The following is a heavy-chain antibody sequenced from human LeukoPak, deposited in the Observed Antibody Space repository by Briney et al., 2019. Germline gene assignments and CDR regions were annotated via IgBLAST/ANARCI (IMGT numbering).Heavy chain of an antibody. CDR1: GXTPDNYG. J-gene: IGHJ3*02. Sequence: PGGSLRLSCAASGXTPDNYGMSWVRQAPGKGLEWVSGINWNGGSTGYADSVKGRFTISRDNAKNSLYLQMNSLRAEDTALYYCARIDTYYYDSSGYYSAFDIWGQGTIVTVSS. CDR2: INWNGGST. D-gene: IGHD3-22*01. CDR3: ARIDTYYYDSSGYYSAFDI. V-gene: IGHV3-20*04.